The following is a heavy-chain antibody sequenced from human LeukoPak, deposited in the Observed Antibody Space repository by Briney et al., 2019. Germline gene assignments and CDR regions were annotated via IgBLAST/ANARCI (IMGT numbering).Heavy chain of an antibody. CDR3: ARRRTIGDYDY. Sequence: GGSLRLSCAASGFTSSNYWMPWVRQAPGKGLMWAARISYDGSSADHADSVKGRFTVSRDNAKNTLYLQMNSLRVEDTGVYYCARRRTIGDYDYWGQGTLVTVSS. CDR1: GFTSSNYW. CDR2: ISYDGSSA. D-gene: IGHD3-16*01. J-gene: IGHJ4*02. V-gene: IGHV3-74*01.